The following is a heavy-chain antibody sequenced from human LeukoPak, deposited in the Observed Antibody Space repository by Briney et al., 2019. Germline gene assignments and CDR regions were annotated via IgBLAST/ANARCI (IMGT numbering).Heavy chain of an antibody. D-gene: IGHD3-22*01. CDR2: ITTNGGRT. CDR3: AIMHGYYDGTGYWVQ. CDR1: GFTFASYS. V-gene: IGHV3-23*01. J-gene: IGHJ1*01. Sequence: GGSLRLSCAASGFTFASYSMSWVRQAPGKGLGWVSFITTNGGRTSYADSVEGRFTISRDNPRNTLYMQMNSPRDEDTAVYYCAIMHGYYDGTGYWVQWGQGTLVTVSS.